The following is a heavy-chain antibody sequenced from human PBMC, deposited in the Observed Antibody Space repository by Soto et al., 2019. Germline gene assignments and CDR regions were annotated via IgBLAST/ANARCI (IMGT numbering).Heavy chain of an antibody. V-gene: IGHV1-18*01. CDR3: ARDGGSVDTAMAGAYYYYGMDV. CDR2: ISAYNGNT. CDR1: GYTFTSYG. D-gene: IGHD5-18*01. J-gene: IGHJ6*02. Sequence: QVQLVQSGAEVKKPGASVKVSCKASGYTFTSYGISWVRQAPGQGLEWMGWISAYNGNTNYAQKLQGRVTRTTDTSTSTAYMELRSLRSDDTAVYYCARDGGSVDTAMAGAYYYYGMDVWGQGTTVTVSS.